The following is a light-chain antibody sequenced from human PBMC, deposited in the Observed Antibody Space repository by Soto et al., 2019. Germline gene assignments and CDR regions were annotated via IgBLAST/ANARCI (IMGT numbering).Light chain of an antibody. V-gene: IGLV2-14*01. CDR2: DVS. J-gene: IGLJ2*01. CDR3: SSYTSSSYVV. CDR1: SSDVGGYNY. Sequence: LTQPASVSGSPGQSITISCTGTSSDVGGYNYVSWYQQHPGKAPKLMIYDVSNRPSGVSNRFSGSKSGNTASLTISGLQAEDEADYYCSSYTSSSYVVFGGGTKLTVL.